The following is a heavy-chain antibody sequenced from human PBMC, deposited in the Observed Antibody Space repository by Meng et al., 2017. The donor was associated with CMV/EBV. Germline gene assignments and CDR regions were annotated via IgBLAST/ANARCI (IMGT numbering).Heavy chain of an antibody. J-gene: IGHJ4*02. CDR2: ISSSGSTI. CDR1: GFTFSSYE. V-gene: IGHV3-48*03. CDR3: ARGGATALDY. Sequence: GGSLRLSCAASGFTFSSYEMNWVRQAPGKGLEWVSYISSSGSTIYYADSVKGRFTISRDNAENSLYLQMNSLRAEDTAVYYCARGGATALDYWGQGTLVTVSS. D-gene: IGHD5-24*01.